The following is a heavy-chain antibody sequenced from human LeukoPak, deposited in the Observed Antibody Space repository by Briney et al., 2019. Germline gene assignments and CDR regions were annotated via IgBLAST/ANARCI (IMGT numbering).Heavy chain of an antibody. D-gene: IGHD3-10*01. CDR1: GFTFRNYG. CDR3: AKDVNVGGDYFDY. J-gene: IGHJ4*02. V-gene: IGHV3-30*02. CDR2: IRYDGSIK. Sequence: RGSLRLSCAASGFTFRNYGMHWVRLAPGKGQEWVAFIRYDGSIKYYVDSVRGRFTVSRDNSKNTLYLQMNSLRAEDTAVYYCAKDVNVGGDYFDYWGQGTLVTVSS.